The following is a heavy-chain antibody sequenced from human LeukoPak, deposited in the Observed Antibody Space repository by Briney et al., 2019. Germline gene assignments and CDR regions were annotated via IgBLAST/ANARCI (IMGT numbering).Heavy chain of an antibody. V-gene: IGHV3-23*01. J-gene: IGHJ4*02. D-gene: IGHD2-21*01. CDR2: ISGSGGST. Sequence: GGSLRLSCAASGFTLSSYAMSWVRQAPGKGLEWVSAISGSGGSTYYADSVEGRFTISRDNSKNTLYLQMNSLRAEDTAIYYCAKTVVVITFRFDSWGQGSLVTVSS. CDR1: GFTLSSYA. CDR3: AKTVVVITFRFDS.